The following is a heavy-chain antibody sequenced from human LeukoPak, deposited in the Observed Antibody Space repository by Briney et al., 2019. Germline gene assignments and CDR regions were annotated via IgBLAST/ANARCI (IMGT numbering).Heavy chain of an antibody. J-gene: IGHJ4*02. CDR2: IYHSGST. D-gene: IGHD3-22*01. V-gene: IGHV4-38-2*02. Sequence: SETLSPTCSVSGYSISRGYYWGWIRQPPGKGLEWIGSIYHSGSTYYNPSLKTRVIISVDTSKNQFSLRLSSMTAADTAEYYCARASDDSSGYYPDYWGQGIMVTVSS. CDR1: GYSISRGYY. CDR3: ARASDDSSGYYPDY.